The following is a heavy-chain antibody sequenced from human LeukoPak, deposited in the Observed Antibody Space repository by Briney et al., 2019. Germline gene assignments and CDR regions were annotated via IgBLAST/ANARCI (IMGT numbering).Heavy chain of an antibody. CDR1: GGSISSYY. CDR3: ARGAKQLELRGWFDP. V-gene: IGHV4-59*01. Sequence: SETLSLTCTVSGGSISSYYWSWIRQPPGKGLEWIGHIYYSGSTNYNPSLKSRVTISVDTSKNQFSLKLSSVTAADTAVYYCARGAKQLELRGWFDPWGQGTLVTVSS. J-gene: IGHJ5*02. CDR2: IYYSGST. D-gene: IGHD1-7*01.